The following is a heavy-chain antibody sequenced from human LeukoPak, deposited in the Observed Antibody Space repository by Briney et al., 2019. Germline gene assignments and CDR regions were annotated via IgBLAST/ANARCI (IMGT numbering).Heavy chain of an antibody. CDR2: IYTGGGT. CDR1: GGSVSDYY. V-gene: IGHV4-4*07. D-gene: IGHD6-6*01. J-gene: IGHJ4*02. CDR3: ARWIQYSSRVGPFDY. Sequence: SETLSLTCTVSGGSVSDYYWTWIRQSAGTRLEWIGRIYTGGGTNYNPSLMSRVTMSLDMSKNQFSLKLRSVTAADTAVYYCARWIQYSSRVGPFDYWGQGTLVTVSS.